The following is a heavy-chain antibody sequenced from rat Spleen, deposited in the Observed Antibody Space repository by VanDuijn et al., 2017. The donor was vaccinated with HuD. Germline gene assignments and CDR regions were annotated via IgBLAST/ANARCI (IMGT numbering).Heavy chain of an antibody. CDR3: ARRPPLKYGGYYFDY. CDR1: GITFSNYA. Sequence: EVHLVESGGGLVQPGGSLKLSCAASGITFSNYAMAWVRQAPTKGLEWVAAISPSGGTTYYRDSVKGRFTISRDNAKSTLYLQMDSLRSEDTATYYGARRPPLKYGGYYFDYWGQGVMVTVSS. J-gene: IGHJ2*01. V-gene: IGHV5-25*01. D-gene: IGHD1-11*01. CDR2: ISPSGGTT.